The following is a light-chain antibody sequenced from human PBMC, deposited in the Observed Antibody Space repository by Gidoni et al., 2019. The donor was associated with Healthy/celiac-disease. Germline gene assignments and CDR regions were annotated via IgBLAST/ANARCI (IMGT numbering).Light chain of an antibody. CDR3: CSYAGSYTLV. V-gene: IGLV2-11*01. J-gene: IGLJ2*01. CDR2: DVS. CDR1: SSDVGGYNY. Sequence: QSALTQPRSVSGSPAQSVTISCTGTSSDVGGYNYVSWYQQHPGKAPKLMIYDVSKRPSGVPDPFSGSKSGNTASLTISGLQAEDEADYYCCSYAGSYTLVFGGGTKLTVL.